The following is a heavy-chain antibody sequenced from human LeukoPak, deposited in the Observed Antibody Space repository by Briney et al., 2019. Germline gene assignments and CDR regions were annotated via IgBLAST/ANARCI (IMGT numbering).Heavy chain of an antibody. V-gene: IGHV3-64D*09. CDR3: VKGFPHYYDSSGFGAFDV. CDR1: GFTFSFYA. CDR2: TSSNGGNT. D-gene: IGHD3-22*01. Sequence: GGSLRLSCSASGFTFSFYAMGWVRQAPGKGLEYVSATSSNGGNTYYADSVKGRFTISRDNSKNTLYLQMNSLRADDTAVYYCVKGFPHYYDSSGFGAFDVWGQGTIVTVSS. J-gene: IGHJ3*01.